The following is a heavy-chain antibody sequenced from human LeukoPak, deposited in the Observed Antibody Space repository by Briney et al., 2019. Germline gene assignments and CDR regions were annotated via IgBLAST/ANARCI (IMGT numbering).Heavy chain of an antibody. CDR1: GFTFSSYA. CDR3: AKDRWYGDFTYYFDY. D-gene: IGHD4-17*01. Sequence: GGSLRLSCAASGFTFSSYAMSWVRQAPGKGLEWVSAISGSGGSTYYADSVKGRFTISRDNSKNTLYLQMNSLRAEDTAVYYCAKDRWYGDFTYYFDYWGQGTLVTVSS. J-gene: IGHJ4*02. CDR2: ISGSGGST. V-gene: IGHV3-23*01.